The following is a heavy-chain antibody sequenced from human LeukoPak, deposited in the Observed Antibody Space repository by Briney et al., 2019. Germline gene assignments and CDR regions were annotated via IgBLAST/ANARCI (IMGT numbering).Heavy chain of an antibody. CDR1: GFTFSSYS. D-gene: IGHD3-3*01. Sequence: GGSLRLSCAASGFTFSSYSMNWVRQAPGKGLEWEANIKQDGSEKYYVDSVKGRFTISRDNAKNSLYLQMNSLRAEDTAVYYCARSYYDFWSGYYQILFDYWGQGTLVTVSS. CDR2: IKQDGSEK. V-gene: IGHV3-7*01. CDR3: ARSYYDFWSGYYQILFDY. J-gene: IGHJ4*02.